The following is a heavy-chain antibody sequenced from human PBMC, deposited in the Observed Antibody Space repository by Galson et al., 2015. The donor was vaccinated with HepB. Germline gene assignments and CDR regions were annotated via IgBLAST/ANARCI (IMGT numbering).Heavy chain of an antibody. D-gene: IGHD4-23*01. J-gene: IGHJ4*02. V-gene: IGHV3-72*01. CDR3: ARSEVTTVVTDFDS. Sequence: TLRLSCAVSGFSFRDHYIDWVRQAPGKGLEWVGRSRNKPKGYSTAYAASVKGRFTVSRDDSKNSVFLQMNSLRSEDTAVYYCARSEVTTVVTDFDSWGQGTLVTVSS. CDR1: GFSFRDHY. CDR2: SRNKPKGYST.